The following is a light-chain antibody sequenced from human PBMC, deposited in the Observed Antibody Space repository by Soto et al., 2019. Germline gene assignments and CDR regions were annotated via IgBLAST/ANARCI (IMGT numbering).Light chain of an antibody. CDR1: SSDVGGYNY. V-gene: IGLV2-14*01. J-gene: IGLJ2*01. Sequence: QSVLTQPASVSGSPGQWITISCIGTSSDVGGYNYVSWYQQHPDKAPKLVIYNVNNRPSGVSDRFSGSKSGNTASLIISGLQAEDEADYYCSSYTSISTVVFGGGTKLTVL. CDR3: SSYTSISTVV. CDR2: NVN.